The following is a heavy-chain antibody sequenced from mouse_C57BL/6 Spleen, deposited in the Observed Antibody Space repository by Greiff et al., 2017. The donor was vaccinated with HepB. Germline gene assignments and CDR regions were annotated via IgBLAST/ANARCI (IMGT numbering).Heavy chain of an antibody. D-gene: IGHD1-1*01. V-gene: IGHV5-17*01. Sequence: EVKVVESGGGLVKPGGSLKLSCAASGFTFSDYGMHWVRQAPEKGLEWVAYISSGSSTIYYADTVKARFTISRDNAKNTLFLQMTSLRSEDTAMYHCARIYYYGDYAMDYWGQGTSVTVSS. CDR1: GFTFSDYG. CDR3: ARIYYYGDYAMDY. CDR2: ISSGSSTI. J-gene: IGHJ4*01.